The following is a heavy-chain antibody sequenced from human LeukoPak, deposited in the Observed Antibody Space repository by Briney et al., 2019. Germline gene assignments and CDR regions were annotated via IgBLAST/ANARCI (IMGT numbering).Heavy chain of an antibody. J-gene: IGHJ4*02. CDR1: GFTFSSYG. CDR2: IRYDGSNK. V-gene: IGHV3-30*02. Sequence: PGGSLRLSCAASGFTFSSYGMHWVRQAPGKGLEWVAFIRYDGSNKYYADSVKGRFTISRDNSKNTLYLQMNSLRAEDTAVYYCASSGLGYCSGGGCQHPDYWGQGTLVTVSS. CDR3: ASSGLGYCSGGGCQHPDY. D-gene: IGHD2-15*01.